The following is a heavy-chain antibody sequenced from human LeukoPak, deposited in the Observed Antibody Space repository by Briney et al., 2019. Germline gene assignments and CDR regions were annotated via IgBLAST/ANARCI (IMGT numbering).Heavy chain of an antibody. Sequence: GGSLRLSCAASGFTFSSYWMSWVRQAPGKGLEWVANIKQDGSEKNYVDSVKGRFTISRDNAKNSLFLQMNSLRPEDTAVYYCARASGRVNSWGQGTLVTVSS. CDR3: ARASGRVNS. D-gene: IGHD6-19*01. CDR1: GFTFSSYW. J-gene: IGHJ4*02. V-gene: IGHV3-7*01. CDR2: IKQDGSEK.